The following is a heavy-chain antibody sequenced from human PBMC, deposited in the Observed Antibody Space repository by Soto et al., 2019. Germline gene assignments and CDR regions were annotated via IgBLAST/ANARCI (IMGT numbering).Heavy chain of an antibody. V-gene: IGHV1-69*13. J-gene: IGHJ6*02. CDR1: GGTFSSYA. CDR2: IIPIFGTA. D-gene: IGHD5-12*01. Sequence: GASVKVSCKASGGTFSSYAISWVRQAPGQGLEWMGGIIPIFGTANYAQKFQGRVTITADESTSTAYMELSSLRSEDTAVYYCASPEGEMATNYYYYGMDVWGQGTTVTVSS. CDR3: ASPEGEMATNYYYYGMDV.